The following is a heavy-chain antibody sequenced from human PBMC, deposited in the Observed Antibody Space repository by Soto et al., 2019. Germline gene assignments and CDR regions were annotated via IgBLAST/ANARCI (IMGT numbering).Heavy chain of an antibody. CDR2: IYWDDDK. V-gene: IGHV2-5*02. CDR1: GFSLTTRGVG. D-gene: IGHD3-10*01. CDR3: AHIPNYYQSDWFDP. J-gene: IGHJ5*02. Sequence: QITLKESGPTLVKPTQTLTLTCTFSGFSLTTRGVGVGWIRQPPGKALECLALIYWDDDKRYSPSLQSRLSITKDPSKNQVVLTMTNVDPVDTATYYCAHIPNYYQSDWFDPWGQGTLVSVSS.